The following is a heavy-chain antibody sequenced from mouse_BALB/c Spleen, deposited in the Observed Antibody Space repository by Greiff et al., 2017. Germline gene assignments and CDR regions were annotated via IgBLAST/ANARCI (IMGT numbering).Heavy chain of an antibody. Sequence: EVQLVESGGGLVQPGGSLKLSCAASGFTFSSYGMSWVRQTPDKRLELVATINSNGGSTYYPDSVKGRFTISRDNAKNTLYLQMSSLKSEDTAMYYCARGYGRYFDYWGQGTTLTVSS. CDR3: ARGYGRYFDY. V-gene: IGHV5-6-3*01. CDR2: INSNGGST. D-gene: IGHD1-1*02. CDR1: GFTFSSYG. J-gene: IGHJ2*01.